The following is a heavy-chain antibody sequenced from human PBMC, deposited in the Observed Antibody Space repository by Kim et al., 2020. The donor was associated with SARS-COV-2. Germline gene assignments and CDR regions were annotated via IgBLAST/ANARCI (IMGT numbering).Heavy chain of an antibody. V-gene: IGHV3-7*01. CDR1: EITFKHFW. CDR3: ARGSGLAN. Sequence: GGSLRLSCSVSEITFKHFWMCWVRQAPGKGLEWLATIKPDGSETYHVDSVKGRFTISRDNAKNSVSLQMNSLRAGDTAVYYCARGSGLANWGQGTLVSVSS. J-gene: IGHJ4*02. CDR2: IKPDGSET.